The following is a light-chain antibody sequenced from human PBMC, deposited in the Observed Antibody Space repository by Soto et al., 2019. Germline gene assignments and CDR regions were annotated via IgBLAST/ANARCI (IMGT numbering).Light chain of an antibody. J-gene: IGKJ5*01. CDR2: DAS. V-gene: IGKV3-20*01. CDR1: QSVSSN. CDR3: QQYGSSPPT. Sequence: EIVMTQSPATLSVSPGERATLSCRASQSVSSNLAWYQQKPGQAPRLLISDASSRASGVPDRFTGDGSATDFTLTIRRLEPEDFAVYYCQQYGSSPPTFGQGTRLEIK.